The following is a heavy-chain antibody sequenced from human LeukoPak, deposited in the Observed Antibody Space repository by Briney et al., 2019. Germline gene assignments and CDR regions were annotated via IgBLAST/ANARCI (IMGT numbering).Heavy chain of an antibody. Sequence: PGGSLRLSCVASGFTVSSNYMSWVRQAPGKGLEWVSAISGRGGSTYYADSVKGWFTISRDTSKNTLYLQMNSLRAEDTAVYYCAKEYDSSGFFDYWGQGTLVTVSS. V-gene: IGHV3-23*01. CDR3: AKEYDSSGFFDY. D-gene: IGHD3-22*01. J-gene: IGHJ4*02. CDR1: GFTVSSNY. CDR2: ISGRGGST.